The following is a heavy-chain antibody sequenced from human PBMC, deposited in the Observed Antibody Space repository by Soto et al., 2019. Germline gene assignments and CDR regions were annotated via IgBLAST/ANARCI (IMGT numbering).Heavy chain of an antibody. CDR1: GGNFSSYA. D-gene: IGHD6-19*01. V-gene: IGHV1-69*13. CDR2: IIPIFGTA. J-gene: IGHJ4*02. Sequence: SVKGSCKASGGNFSSYAISWVRQAPGQELEWMGGIIPIFGTANYAQKFQGIVTITADESTSTAYMELSSLRSEDTAVYYCAREEGIAVVEPCSVSFDYWRQGTLVTVSS. CDR3: AREEGIAVVEPCSVSFDY.